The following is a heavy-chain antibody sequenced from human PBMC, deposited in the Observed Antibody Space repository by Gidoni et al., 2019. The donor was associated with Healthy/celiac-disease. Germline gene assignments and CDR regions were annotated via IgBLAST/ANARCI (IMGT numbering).Heavy chain of an antibody. CDR2: INHSGST. CDR1: GGSFSGYY. J-gene: IGHJ4*02. V-gene: IGHV4-34*01. CDR3: ARDRYSSRILYYFDY. Sequence: QVQLQQWGAGLLKPSETLSLTCAVYGGSFSGYYWSWIRQPPGKGLEWIGEINHSGSTNYNPSLKSRVTRSVDTSKNQFSLKLSSVTAADTAVYYCARDRYSSRILYYFDYWGQGTLVTVSS. D-gene: IGHD6-13*01.